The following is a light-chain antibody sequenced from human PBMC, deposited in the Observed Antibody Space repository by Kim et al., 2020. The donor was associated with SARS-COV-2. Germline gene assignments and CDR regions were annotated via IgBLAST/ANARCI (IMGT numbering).Light chain of an antibody. J-gene: IGKJ4*01. CDR1: QDISSY. CDR3: QQYYSYPLT. Sequence: AIRMTQSPSSLSASTGDRVTITCRASQDISSYLAWYQQKPGKAPKVLIYAASTLHTGVPSSFSGSGSGTDFTLTISYLQSEDFATYYCQQYYSYPLTFGRGTKVDIK. V-gene: IGKV1-8*01. CDR2: AAS.